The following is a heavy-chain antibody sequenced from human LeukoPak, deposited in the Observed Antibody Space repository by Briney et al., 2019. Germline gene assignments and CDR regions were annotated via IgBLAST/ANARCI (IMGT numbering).Heavy chain of an antibody. CDR3: ARDVDWGYDAYDI. CDR2: TSYKSKWHN. D-gene: IGHD7-27*01. Sequence: SRTLSLTCASSGDGLSVSSDGNWVRQSPSRGLEWLGRTSYKSKWHNDYAVSVKSRITISPDTSKNQFSLHLNSVTPEDTAVYYCARDVDWGYDAYDIWGQGTMVTVSS. CDR1: GDGLSVSSDG. V-gene: IGHV6-1*01. J-gene: IGHJ3*02.